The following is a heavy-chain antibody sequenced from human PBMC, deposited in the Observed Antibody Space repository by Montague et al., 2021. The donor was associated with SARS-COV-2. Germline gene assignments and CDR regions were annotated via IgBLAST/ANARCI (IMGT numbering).Heavy chain of an antibody. V-gene: IGHV4-31*03. J-gene: IGHJ4*02. CDR1: GVSISGGAYY. Sequence: TLSLTCSVSGVSISGGAYYWSWIRQHPGKGLEWIGYIYYNGSTYYNPSLKSRVTIAVDTSKNHFSPKLSSVTTADTAVYYCARSPYYDSSGQMGFDFWGQGTLVTVSS. CDR2: IYYNGST. CDR3: ARSPYYDSSGQMGFDF. D-gene: IGHD3-22*01.